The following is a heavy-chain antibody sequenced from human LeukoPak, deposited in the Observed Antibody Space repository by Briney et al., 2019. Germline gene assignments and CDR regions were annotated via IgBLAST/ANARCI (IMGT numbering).Heavy chain of an antibody. V-gene: IGHV4-59*01. D-gene: IGHD5-18*01. Sequence: SETLSLTCSVSGGSTSSYFWSWIRQPPGKGLEWIGYIYYSGSTNYNPSLKSRVTISVDTSKNQFSLKLSSVTAADTALYYCAGGYIYGSTYYYMDVWGKGTTVTISS. CDR3: AGGYIYGSTYYYMDV. CDR1: GGSTSSYF. J-gene: IGHJ6*03. CDR2: IYYSGST.